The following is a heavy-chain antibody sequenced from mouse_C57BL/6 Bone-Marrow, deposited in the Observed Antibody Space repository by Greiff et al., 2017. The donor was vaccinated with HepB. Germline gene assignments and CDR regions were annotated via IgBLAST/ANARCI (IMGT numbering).Heavy chain of an antibody. D-gene: IGHD1-1*01. CDR3: ARSGHYDGSSFLFAY. V-gene: IGHV1-82*01. CDR1: GYAFSSSW. Sequence: VQLVESGPELVKPGASVKISCKASGYAFSSSWMNWVKQRPGKGLEWIGRIYPGDGDTNYNGKFKGKATLTADKSSSTAYMQLSSLTSEDSAVYFGARSGHYDGSSFLFAYWGQGTLVTVSA. J-gene: IGHJ3*01. CDR2: IYPGDGDT.